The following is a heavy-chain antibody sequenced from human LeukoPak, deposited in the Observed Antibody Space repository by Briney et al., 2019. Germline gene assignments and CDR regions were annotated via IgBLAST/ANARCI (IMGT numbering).Heavy chain of an antibody. Sequence: SETLSLTCTVSGYSISSGYYWGWIRQPPGKGLEWIGSIYHSGSTYYNPSLKSRVTISVDTSKNQFSLKLSSVTAADTAVYYCARGVGVALDYWGQGTLVTVS. D-gene: IGHD2-21*01. CDR3: ARGVGVALDY. CDR2: IYHSGST. CDR1: GYSISSGYY. V-gene: IGHV4-38-2*02. J-gene: IGHJ4*02.